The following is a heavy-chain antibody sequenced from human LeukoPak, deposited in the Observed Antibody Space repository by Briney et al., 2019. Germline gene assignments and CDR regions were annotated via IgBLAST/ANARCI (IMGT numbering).Heavy chain of an antibody. D-gene: IGHD3-10*01. Sequence: GGSLRLSCAASGLTFSNYDMHWVRQPTGEGLEWVSAIDTAGRTYYIDSVKGRFTISRENAKNSVYLQMNSLRAGDTAVYYCIRGGDGFDPWGQGTLVTVSS. CDR2: IDTAGRT. J-gene: IGHJ5*02. CDR3: IRGGDGFDP. V-gene: IGHV3-13*01. CDR1: GLTFSNYD.